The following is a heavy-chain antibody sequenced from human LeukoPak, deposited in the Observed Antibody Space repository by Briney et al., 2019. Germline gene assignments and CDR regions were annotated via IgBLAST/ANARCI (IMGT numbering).Heavy chain of an antibody. Sequence: GGSLRLSCAASGFTFSNYVMHWVRQAPGKGLEWVAVISYDGSNKYYADSVKGRFTISRDNSKNTLYLQMNSLRAEDTAVYYCASAYYDILTGYYHGFDYWGQGTLVTVSS. CDR2: ISYDGSNK. V-gene: IGHV3-30-3*01. D-gene: IGHD3-9*01. J-gene: IGHJ4*02. CDR3: ASAYYDILTGYYHGFDY. CDR1: GFTFSNYV.